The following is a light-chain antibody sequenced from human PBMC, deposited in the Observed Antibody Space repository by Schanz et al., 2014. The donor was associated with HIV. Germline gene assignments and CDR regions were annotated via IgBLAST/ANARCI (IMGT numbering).Light chain of an antibody. CDR2: GAS. J-gene: IGKJ3*01. Sequence: DIVLTQSPGTLSLSPGERATLSCRASQSLTSRYLAWYLQKPGQAPRLLIYGASSRATGIPDRFSGSGSGTDFTLTISRLEPEDFAVYYCQQYGNSPFTFGPGTKVDIK. V-gene: IGKV3-20*01. CDR3: QQYGNSPFT. CDR1: QSLTSRY.